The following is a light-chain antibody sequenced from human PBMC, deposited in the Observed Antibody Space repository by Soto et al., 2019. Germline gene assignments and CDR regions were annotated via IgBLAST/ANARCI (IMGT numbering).Light chain of an antibody. CDR3: QQLNSCPIT. J-gene: IGKJ5*01. V-gene: IGKV1-9*01. CDR1: QAISSY. CDR2: AAS. Sequence: DIQCSQGPSFLSATAGDRVSITCRASQAISSYLAWYQQKPGRAPKLLIYAASTLQSGVPSRFSGSGSGTEFTLTITSLQPEDFATYYCQQLNSCPITLGQGTRLEIK.